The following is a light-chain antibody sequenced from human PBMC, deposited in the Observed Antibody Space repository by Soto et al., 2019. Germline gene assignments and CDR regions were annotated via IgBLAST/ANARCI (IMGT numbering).Light chain of an antibody. CDR3: QQYNNGPRDT. Sequence: EIVMTQSPATRSVSPGDRATLYCRASQSISSNLAWYQQKPGQAPRLLKFRTSSRATGFPARFSGSGSGTEFKITISSMQSEDFGVYYCQQYNNGPRDTFCGGTKVDI. CDR1: QSISSN. CDR2: RTS. J-gene: IGKJ4*02. V-gene: IGKV3-15*01.